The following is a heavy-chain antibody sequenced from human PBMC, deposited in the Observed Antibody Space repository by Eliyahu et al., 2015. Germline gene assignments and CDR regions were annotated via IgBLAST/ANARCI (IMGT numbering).Heavy chain of an antibody. V-gene: IGHV4-39*01. CDR3: ARLHLPRPLDY. Sequence: QLQLQESGPGLVKPSETLSLTCTVXGXPIGSSSYYWGWIRQPPGKGLEWIGSIYYSGSTYSNPSLKSRVTISVDTSKNQFSLKLSSVTAADTAVYYCARLHLPRPLDYWGQGTLVTVSS. CDR2: IYYSGST. J-gene: IGHJ4*02. CDR1: GXPIGSSSYY.